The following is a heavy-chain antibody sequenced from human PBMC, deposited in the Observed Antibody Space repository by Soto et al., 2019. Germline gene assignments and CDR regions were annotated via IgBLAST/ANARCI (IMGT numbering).Heavy chain of an antibody. V-gene: IGHV3-23*01. CDR2: ISGNPVLI. J-gene: IGHJ4*02. CDR1: GFTFSDYA. Sequence: EVQLLESGGDLVQPGGSLRLSCAASGFTFSDYAMSWVRQAPGKGLEWVSSISGNPVLISYSDSVKGRFTVSRDNSRNTLFLQMHNLRAEDTAVYYCAKYGGYFLDYWGQGTLVTVSS. CDR3: AKYGGYFLDY. D-gene: IGHD6-25*01.